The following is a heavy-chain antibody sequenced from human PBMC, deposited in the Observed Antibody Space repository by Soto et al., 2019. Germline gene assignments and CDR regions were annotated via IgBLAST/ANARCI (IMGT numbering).Heavy chain of an antibody. CDR2: IYYSGST. CDR3: AGFWSGYYYYYGMDV. Sequence: SETLSLTCTVSCGSISSGDYYWSWIRQPPGKGLEWIGYIYYSGSTYYNPSLKSRVTISVDTSKNQFSLKLSSVTAADTAVYYCAGFWSGYYYYYGMDVWGQGTTVTVSS. CDR1: CGSISSGDYY. J-gene: IGHJ6*02. D-gene: IGHD3-3*01. V-gene: IGHV4-30-4*01.